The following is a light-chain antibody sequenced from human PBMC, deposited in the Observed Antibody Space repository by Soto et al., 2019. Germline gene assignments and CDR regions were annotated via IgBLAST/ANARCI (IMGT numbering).Light chain of an antibody. V-gene: IGKV1-39*01. CDR3: QQYYGYPHT. CDR2: AAS. J-gene: IGKJ5*01. Sequence: DIQMTQSPSSLSASLGDRVTITCRASQSISSYLNWYQQKPGKVPKLLIYAASTLQSGVPSRFSGSGSGTDFTLTISCLQSEDFATYYCQQYYGYPHTFGQGTRLEIK. CDR1: QSISSY.